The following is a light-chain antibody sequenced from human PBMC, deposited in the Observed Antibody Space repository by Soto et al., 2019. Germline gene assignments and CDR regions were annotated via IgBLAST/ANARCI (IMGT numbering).Light chain of an antibody. CDR1: SGHSSYA. Sequence: QPVLTQSPSASASLGASVKLTCTLSSGHSSYAIAWHQQQPEKGHRYLMKLSSDGSHSKGDGIPDRFSGSSSGAERYPTISSLQSEDEADYYCQTWDTGARVVFGGGTKLTVL. CDR3: QTWDTGARVV. V-gene: IGLV4-69*01. CDR2: LSSDGSH. J-gene: IGLJ2*01.